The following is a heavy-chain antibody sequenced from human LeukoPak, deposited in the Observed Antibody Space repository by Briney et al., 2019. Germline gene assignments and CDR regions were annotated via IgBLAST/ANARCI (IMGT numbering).Heavy chain of an antibody. V-gene: IGHV1-46*01. CDR3: ARAYSGYSIDF. CDR2: IYPSGGGT. J-gene: IGHJ4*02. Sequence: ASVKVSCKAFGYMFTSYYMHWVRQAPGHGLVWMGIIYPSGGGTSYAQKFQGRVTMTRDTSTSTVYMELSSLTSGDTAVYYCARAYSGYSIDFWGQGTLVTVSS. CDR1: GYMFTSYY. D-gene: IGHD5-12*01.